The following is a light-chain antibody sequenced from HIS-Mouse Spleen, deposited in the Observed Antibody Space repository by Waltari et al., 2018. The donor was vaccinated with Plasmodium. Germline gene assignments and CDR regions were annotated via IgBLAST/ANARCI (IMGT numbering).Light chain of an antibody. J-gene: IGLJ2*01. Sequence: QTALTQPASVSGSPGQSIPISCPGTSSDVACYNLVSWYQQHPGKAPKPMIYEGSKRPSGVSNRFSGSKSGNTASLTISGLQAEDEADYYCCSYAGSSSLVFGGGTKLTVL. V-gene: IGLV2-23*01. CDR2: EGS. CDR1: SSDVACYNL. CDR3: CSYAGSSSLV.